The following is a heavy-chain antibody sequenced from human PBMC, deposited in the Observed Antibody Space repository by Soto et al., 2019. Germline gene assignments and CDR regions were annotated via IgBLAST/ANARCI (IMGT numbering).Heavy chain of an antibody. CDR2: IYYSGST. CDR3: ASSYYDILTGYSEPFDY. Sequence: SETLSLTCTVSGGSISSYYWSWIRQPPGKGLEWIGYIYYSGSTNYNPSLKSRVTISVDTSKNQFSLKLSSVTAADTAVYYCASSYYDILTGYSEPFDYWGQGTLVTVSS. V-gene: IGHV4-59*08. CDR1: GGSISSYY. D-gene: IGHD3-9*01. J-gene: IGHJ4*02.